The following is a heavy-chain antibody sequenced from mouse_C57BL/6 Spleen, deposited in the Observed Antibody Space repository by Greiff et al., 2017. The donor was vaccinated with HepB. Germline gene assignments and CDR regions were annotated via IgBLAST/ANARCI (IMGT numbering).Heavy chain of an antibody. D-gene: IGHD2-4*01. CDR1: GYTFTDYY. CDR2: IYPGSGNT. Sequence: QVQLKESGAELVRPGASVKLSCKASGYTFTDYYINWVKQRPGQGLEWIPRIYPGSGNTYYNEKFKGKATLTAEKSSSTAYMQLSSLTSEDSAFYFCAREDYDVGGYYFDYWGQGTTLTVSS. CDR3: AREDYDVGGYYFDY. V-gene: IGHV1-76*01. J-gene: IGHJ2*01.